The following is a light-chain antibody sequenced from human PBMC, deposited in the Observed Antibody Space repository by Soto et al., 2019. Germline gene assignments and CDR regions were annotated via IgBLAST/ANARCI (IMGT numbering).Light chain of an antibody. Sequence: EIVLTQSPGTLSLSPGERATLSCRASQSVSSSYLAWYQQKPGQAPRLLIYGASSRATGFPDRFSVRGSGTDFTLTISRLEPEDFAVYYCQQYGSSPWTFGQGTKVESK. CDR3: QQYGSSPWT. J-gene: IGKJ1*01. CDR2: GAS. CDR1: QSVSSSY. V-gene: IGKV3-20*01.